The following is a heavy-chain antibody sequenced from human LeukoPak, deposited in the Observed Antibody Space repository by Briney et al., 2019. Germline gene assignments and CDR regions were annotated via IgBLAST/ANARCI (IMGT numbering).Heavy chain of an antibody. J-gene: IGHJ6*03. CDR1: GGSISSYY. V-gene: IGHV4-59*01. D-gene: IGHD1-26*01. CDR2: IYYSGST. CDR3: ARDRSRWEPKGMDV. Sequence: SETLSLTCTVSGGSISSYYWSWIRQPPGKGLEWIGYIYYSGSTNYNPSLKSRVTISVDTSKNQFSLKLSSVTAADTAVYYCARDRSRWEPKGMDVWGKGTTVTVSS.